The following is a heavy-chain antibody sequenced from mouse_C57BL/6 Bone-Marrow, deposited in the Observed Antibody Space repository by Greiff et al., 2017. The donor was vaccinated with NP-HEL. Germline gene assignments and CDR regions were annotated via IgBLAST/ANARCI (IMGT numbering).Heavy chain of an antibody. D-gene: IGHD2-3*01. J-gene: IGHJ1*03. CDR2: INPSNGGT. V-gene: IGHV1-53*01. Sequence: QVQLQQPGTELVKPGASVKLSCKASGYTFTSYWMHWVKQRPGQGLEWIGNINPSNGGTNYNEKFKSKATLTVDKSSSTAYMQLSSLTSEDSAVYYCARWRGYYVDWYFDVWGTGTTVTVSS. CDR3: ARWRGYYVDWYFDV. CDR1: GYTFTSYW.